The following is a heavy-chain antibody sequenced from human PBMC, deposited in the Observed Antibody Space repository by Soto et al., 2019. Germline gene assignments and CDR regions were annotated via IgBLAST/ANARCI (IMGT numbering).Heavy chain of an antibody. CDR3: VRVLDSSWYADL. V-gene: IGHV4-61*03. D-gene: IGHD3-22*01. J-gene: IGHJ2*01. CDR2: IFYTGVT. CDR1: GGSVSNASFY. Sequence: QVQLQESGPGLVKPSETLSLTCSVSGGSVSNASFYWTWIRQATGPGLEYIGYIFYTGVTNYNPPRSSRVTISLDTSNNHFSLKLNSITAADTAVYYCVRVLDSSWYADLWGRGTLVTVSS.